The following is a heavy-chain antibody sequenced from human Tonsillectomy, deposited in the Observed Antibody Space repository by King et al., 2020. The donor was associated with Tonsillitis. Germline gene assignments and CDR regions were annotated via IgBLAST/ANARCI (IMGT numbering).Heavy chain of an antibody. CDR3: AGAGRGHSYGF. V-gene: IGHV1-69*09. Sequence: VQLVESGAEVRKPGSSVKVSCKASGGTFSSYAISWVRQAPGQGLEWMGRIIPMLDITNYAQKFQGRVTITGDKSTSTAYMELSSLRSEDTAVYFCAGAGRGHSYGFWGEGTLLPVSS. CDR2: IIPMLDIT. D-gene: IGHD5-18*01. J-gene: IGHJ4*02. CDR1: GGTFSSYA.